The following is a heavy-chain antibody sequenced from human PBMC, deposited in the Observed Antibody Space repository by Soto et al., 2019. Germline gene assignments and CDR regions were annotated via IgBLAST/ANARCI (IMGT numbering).Heavy chain of an antibody. CDR2: INAGNGNT. D-gene: IGHD3-22*01. CDR3: ARDSSGYLAGSVAFDI. CDR1: GYTFTSYA. Sequence: GASVKVSCKASGYTFTSYAMHWVRQAPGQRLEWMGWINAGNGNTKYSQKFQGRVTITRDTSASTAYMELSSLRSEDTAVYYCARDSSGYLAGSVAFDIWGQGTMVTVSS. V-gene: IGHV1-3*01. J-gene: IGHJ3*02.